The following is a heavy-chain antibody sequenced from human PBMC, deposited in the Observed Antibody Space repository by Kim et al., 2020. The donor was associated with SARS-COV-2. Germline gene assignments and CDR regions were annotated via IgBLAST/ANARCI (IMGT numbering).Heavy chain of an antibody. D-gene: IGHD6-19*01. V-gene: IGHV4-39*01. Sequence: PSLKSRVTISVDTSKNQFSLKLSSVTAADTAVYYCASLLQYSSGWPYSDYWGQGTLVTVSS. J-gene: IGHJ4*02. CDR3: ASLLQYSSGWPYSDY.